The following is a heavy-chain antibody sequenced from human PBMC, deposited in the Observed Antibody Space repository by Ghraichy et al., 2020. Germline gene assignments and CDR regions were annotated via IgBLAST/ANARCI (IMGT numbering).Heavy chain of an antibody. Sequence: SCAASGFTFSSYGMHWVRRAPGKGPGWGAFISYEGSNKYYAGSVKGRFTISRDNSKNTLYLQTNSLRPEDTAVYYCAKDLGYSSGWFLDHWGQGTLVTVSS. V-gene: IGHV3-30*18. CDR2: ISYEGSNK. D-gene: IGHD6-19*01. CDR1: GFTFSSYG. J-gene: IGHJ4*02. CDR3: AKDLGYSSGWFLDH.